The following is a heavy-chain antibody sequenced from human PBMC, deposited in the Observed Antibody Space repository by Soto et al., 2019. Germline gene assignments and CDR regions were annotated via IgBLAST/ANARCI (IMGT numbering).Heavy chain of an antibody. J-gene: IGHJ4*02. D-gene: IGHD3-3*01. CDR1: GFTVSSKY. V-gene: IGHV3-53*01. Sequence: EVQLVESGGGLIQPGGSLRLSCTVSGFTVSSKYMSWVRQAPGKGLEWVSLIYSDGNTYYADSVKGRFTISRDNSKNTRYLQMNNLRVEDTAIYYYARVLGVTSYYFDNWGQGTLVTVSS. CDR2: IYSDGNT. CDR3: ARVLGVTSYYFDN.